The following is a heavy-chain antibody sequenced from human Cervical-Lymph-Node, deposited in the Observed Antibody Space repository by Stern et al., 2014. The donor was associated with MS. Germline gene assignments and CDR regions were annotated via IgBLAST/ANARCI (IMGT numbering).Heavy chain of an antibody. CDR1: GFTFSSYS. J-gene: IGHJ4*02. D-gene: IGHD1-1*01. CDR3: ARELERRVEYFDY. V-gene: IGHV3-21*01. Sequence: EVQLVESGGGLVKPGGSLRLSCAASGFTFSSYSMHWVRQAPGKGLEWVSSISSSSSYIYYADSVKGRFTISRDNAKNSLYLQMNSLRAEDTAVYYCARELERRVEYFDYWGQGTLVTVSS. CDR2: ISSSSSYI.